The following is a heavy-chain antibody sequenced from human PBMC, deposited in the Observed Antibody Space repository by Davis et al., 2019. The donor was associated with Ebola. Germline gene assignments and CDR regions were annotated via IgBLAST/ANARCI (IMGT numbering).Heavy chain of an antibody. V-gene: IGHV1-46*01. J-gene: IGHJ6*03. Sequence: ASVKVSCKASGYTFTTYYIHWVRQAPGQGLEWMGIINPSGGSTSYAQKFQGRVTMTRDTSTSTVYMELSSLRSEDTAVYYCARGVIRFLAGVGNMDVWGKGTTVTVSS. CDR1: GYTFTTYY. CDR3: ARGVIRFLAGVGNMDV. D-gene: IGHD3-3*01. CDR2: INPSGGST.